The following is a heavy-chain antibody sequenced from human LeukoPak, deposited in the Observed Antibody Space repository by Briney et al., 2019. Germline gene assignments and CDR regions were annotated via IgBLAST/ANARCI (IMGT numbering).Heavy chain of an antibody. CDR1: GGSISSGGYY. J-gene: IGHJ4*02. Sequence: SETLTLTCTVSGGSISSGGYYWSWIRQPPGKGLEWIGYIYQSGSTYYNPSLKTRVTISVDRSKNQFSLRLTSVTAADTAVYYCATLTTVVTAYYFDYWGQGTLVTVSS. CDR2: IYQSGST. CDR3: ATLTTVVTAYYFDY. V-gene: IGHV4-30-2*01. D-gene: IGHD4-23*01.